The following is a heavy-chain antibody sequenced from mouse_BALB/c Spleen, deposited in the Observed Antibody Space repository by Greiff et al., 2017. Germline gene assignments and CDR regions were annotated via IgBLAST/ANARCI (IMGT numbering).Heavy chain of an antibody. CDR1: GFNIKDTY. J-gene: IGHJ2*01. Sequence: VQLKESGAELVKPGASVKLSCTASGFNIKDTYMHWVKQRPEQGLEWIGRIDPANGNTKYDPKFQGKATITADTSSNTAYLQLSSLTSEDTAVYYCASPITTVVAEDFDYWGQGTTRTVSS. D-gene: IGHD1-1*01. V-gene: IGHV14-3*02. CDR3: ASPITTVVAEDFDY. CDR2: IDPANGNT.